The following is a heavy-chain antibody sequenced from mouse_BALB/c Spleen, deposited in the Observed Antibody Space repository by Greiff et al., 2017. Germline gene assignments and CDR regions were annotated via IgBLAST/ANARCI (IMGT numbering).Heavy chain of an antibody. D-gene: IGHD2-1*01. J-gene: IGHJ4*01. CDR3: AREYGNYESMDY. V-gene: IGHV5-6-5*01. CDR2: ISSGGST. Sequence: DVKLVESGGGLVKPGGSLKLSCAASGFTFSSYAMSWVRQTPEKRLEWIASISSGGSTYYPDSVKGRVTISRDTARNILYLQMSSLRSEDTAMYYCAREYGNYESMDYWGEGTSVTVSS. CDR1: GFTFSSYA.